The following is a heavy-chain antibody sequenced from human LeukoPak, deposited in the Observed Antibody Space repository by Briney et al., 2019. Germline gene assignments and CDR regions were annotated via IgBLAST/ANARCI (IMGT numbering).Heavy chain of an antibody. J-gene: IGHJ4*02. D-gene: IGHD3-10*01. CDR1: GRSISGYY. CDR3: ARDRVRQGFFDY. Sequence: PSETLSLTCTVSGRSISGYYWSWVRQPPGKGLEWIGYIYYSGNTNYNPTLKSRVTISVDTSRNQLSLKLTSVTAADTAVYYCARDRVRQGFFDYWGQGPLVTVSS. CDR2: IYYSGNT. V-gene: IGHV4-59*01.